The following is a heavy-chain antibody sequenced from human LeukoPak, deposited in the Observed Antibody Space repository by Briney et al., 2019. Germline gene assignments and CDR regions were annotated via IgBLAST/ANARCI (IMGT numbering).Heavy chain of an antibody. Sequence: PGGSLRLSCAASGFTFSSYAMSWVRHAPGKGVEWVSAISGSGGSTYYADSVKGRFTISRDNSKNTLYLQMNSLRAEDTAVYYCAKLAAKNIAAAGKDWGQGTLVTVSS. CDR3: AKLAAKNIAAAGKD. D-gene: IGHD6-13*01. CDR2: ISGSGGST. V-gene: IGHV3-23*01. CDR1: GFTFSSYA. J-gene: IGHJ4*02.